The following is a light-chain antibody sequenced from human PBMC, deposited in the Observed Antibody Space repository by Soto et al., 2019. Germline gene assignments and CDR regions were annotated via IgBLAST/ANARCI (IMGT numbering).Light chain of an antibody. CDR2: SAS. CDR1: QDIGIR. CDR3: QQALRFTVI. V-gene: IGKV1D-12*01. J-gene: IGKJ5*01. Sequence: DIQMTQSPSYLPASVGDTVTITYRLSQDIGIRLSWYQKKPGKDPKILIFSASNLGRGVPSRFSGSGCGTDFNLSISRLQTEDFATYYCQQALRFTVIFGQGTRLEIK.